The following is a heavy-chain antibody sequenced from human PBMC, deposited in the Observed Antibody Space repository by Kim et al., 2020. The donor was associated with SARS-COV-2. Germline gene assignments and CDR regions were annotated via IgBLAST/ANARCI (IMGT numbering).Heavy chain of an antibody. CDR2: ISAQGTST. D-gene: IGHD4-17*01. J-gene: IGHJ5*02. CDR1: GFTFNIYA. CDR3: AKVPYGDYEKS. V-gene: IGHV3-23*01. Sequence: GGSLRLSCAASGFTFNIYALSWVRQAPGKRLEWVSSISAQGTSTYYADSVKGRFTISRDNSKNRLDLQMNRLRPEDTAVYYCAKVPYGDYEKSWGQGTLVTVSS.